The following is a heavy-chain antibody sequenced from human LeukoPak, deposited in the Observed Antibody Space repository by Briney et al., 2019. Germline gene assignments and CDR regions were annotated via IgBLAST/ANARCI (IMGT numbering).Heavy chain of an antibody. CDR3: ARDGYDFWSGYYGYSYYYYMDV. D-gene: IGHD3-3*01. V-gene: IGHV7-4-1*02. J-gene: IGHJ6*03. CDR2: INTNTGNP. Sequence: GASVKVSCKASGYTFTSYAMNWVRQAPGQGLEWMGWINTNTGNPTYAQGFTGRFVFSLDTSVSTAYLQISSLKAEDTAVYYCARDGYDFWSGYYGYSYYYYMDVWGKGTTVTVSS. CDR1: GYTFTSYA.